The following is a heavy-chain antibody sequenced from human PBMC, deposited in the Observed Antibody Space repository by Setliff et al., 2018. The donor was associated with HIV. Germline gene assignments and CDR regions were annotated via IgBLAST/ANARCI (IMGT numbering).Heavy chain of an antibody. V-gene: IGHV4-4*07. J-gene: IGHJ2*01. CDR2: IYTSRST. CDR3: ARVLREYGDYWDWYFDL. CDR1: GGSISSYY. D-gene: IGHD4-17*01. Sequence: SETLSLTCTVSGGSISSYYWSWIRQPAGKGLEWIGHIYTSRSTNYNPSLKSRVTMSVDTSKNQFSLKLSSVTAADTAVYYCARVLREYGDYWDWYFDLWGRGTLVTVSS.